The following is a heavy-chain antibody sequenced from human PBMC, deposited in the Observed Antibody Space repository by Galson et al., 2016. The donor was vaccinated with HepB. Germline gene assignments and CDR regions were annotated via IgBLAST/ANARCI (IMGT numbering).Heavy chain of an antibody. V-gene: IGHV4-59*01. Sequence: SETLSLTCTVSGDSISTYYWNWIRQTPGKGLEWIGYIYHSGRTNSNPSLKSRVTISIDTSKNQFSLKLNSVTAADTAAYYCARDSYFDSSGYLYDVFDSWGQGTMVTVSS. CDR2: IYHSGRT. CDR3: ARDSYFDSSGYLYDVFDS. D-gene: IGHD3-22*01. CDR1: GDSISTYY. J-gene: IGHJ3*01.